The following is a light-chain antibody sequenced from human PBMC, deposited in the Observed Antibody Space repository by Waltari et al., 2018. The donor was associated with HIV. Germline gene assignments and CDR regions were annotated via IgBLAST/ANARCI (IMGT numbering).Light chain of an antibody. J-gene: IGKJ4*01. CDR1: QGISSY. V-gene: IGKV1-8*01. Sequence: AIRMTQSPSSFSASTGDRVTITCRASQGISSYLAWYQQKPGKAPKLLIYAASTLQSGVPSRFSGSGSGTDFTLTISCLQSEDFATYYCQQYYSYHCLTFGGGTKVEIK. CDR3: QQYYSYHCLT. CDR2: AAS.